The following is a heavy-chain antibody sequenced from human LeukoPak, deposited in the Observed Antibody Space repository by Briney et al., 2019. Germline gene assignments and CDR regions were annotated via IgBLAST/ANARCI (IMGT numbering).Heavy chain of an antibody. CDR1: GFTFSSYA. Sequence: GGSLRLSCAASGFTFSSYAMSWVRQAPGKGLEWVSAISGSGGSTYYADSVKGRFTISRDNSKNTLYLQMNSLRAEDTAVYYCAKDDILTGYQTLDYWGQGTLVTVSS. CDR2: ISGSGGST. J-gene: IGHJ4*02. D-gene: IGHD3-9*01. V-gene: IGHV3-23*01. CDR3: AKDDILTGYQTLDY.